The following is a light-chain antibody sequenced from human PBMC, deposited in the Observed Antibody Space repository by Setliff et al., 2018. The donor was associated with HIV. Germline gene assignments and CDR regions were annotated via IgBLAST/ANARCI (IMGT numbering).Light chain of an antibody. J-gene: IGLJ2*01. Sequence: QSALVQPASVSGSPGQSITLSCTGTISDIGTYNYVSWYQQHPGKAPKLLIYDVTKRPSGLSFRFSGSKSVYTAYLTISGLQAEDEADYYCSSYTIYKTVIFGGGTKVTVL. V-gene: IGLV2-14*01. CDR3: SSYTIYKTVI. CDR1: ISDIGTYNY. CDR2: DVT.